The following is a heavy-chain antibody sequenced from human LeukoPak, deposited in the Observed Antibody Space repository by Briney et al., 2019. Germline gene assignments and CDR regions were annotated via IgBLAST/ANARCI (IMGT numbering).Heavy chain of an antibody. CDR3: VREHSAYFDY. CDR2: VRSKGYGETT. V-gene: IGHV3-49*04. Sequence: PGRSLRLSCAAFGLTFGDHVMGWVRRAPGKGLEGVGFVRSKGYGETTEYAASVKVRVTISRDESKSIAYLQMNSPKTEDTAVYYCVREHSAYFDYWGQGTLVTVSS. CDR1: GLTFGDHV. J-gene: IGHJ4*02. D-gene: IGHD1-26*01.